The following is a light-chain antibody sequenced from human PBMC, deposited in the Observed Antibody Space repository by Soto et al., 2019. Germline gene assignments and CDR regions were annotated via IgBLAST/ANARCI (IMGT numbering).Light chain of an antibody. Sequence: QSALTQPPSASGSPGQSVTISCTGTSSDVGAYNFVSWYQQHPGKAPKLMIYEVNKRPSGVPDRFSGSKSGSTASLTVSGLQAEDEADYFCSSYAGSTNFVVFGGGTKLTVL. CDR2: EVN. CDR3: SSYAGSTNFVV. CDR1: SSDVGAYNF. V-gene: IGLV2-8*01. J-gene: IGLJ2*01.